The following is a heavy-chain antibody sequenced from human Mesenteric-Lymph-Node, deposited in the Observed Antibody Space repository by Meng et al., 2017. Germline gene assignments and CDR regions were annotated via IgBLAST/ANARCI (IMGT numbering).Heavy chain of an antibody. V-gene: IGHV3-21*01. CDR3: ARGVAPAGMLYWYFDL. J-gene: IGHJ2*01. CDR1: GFTFSSYS. CDR2: ISTSTSI. Sequence: EVQLVESGGGLVKPGESLRLSCVASGFTFSSYSMNWVRQAPGKGLEWVSSISTSTSIYYADSAKGRFTISRDNAKNSLFLQMNSLRAEDTAVYYCARGVAPAGMLYWYFDLWGRGTLVTVS. D-gene: IGHD6-13*01.